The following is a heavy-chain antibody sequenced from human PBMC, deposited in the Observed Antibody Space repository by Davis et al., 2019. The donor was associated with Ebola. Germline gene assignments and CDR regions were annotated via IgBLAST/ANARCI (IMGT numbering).Heavy chain of an antibody. CDR2: FYYSGTT. V-gene: IGHV4-39*01. D-gene: IGHD3-22*01. J-gene: IGHJ4*02. CDR1: GGSITSSDYY. Sequence: MPSETLSLTCTVSGGSITSSDYYWGWIRQSPGKGLEWIGTFYYSGTTFYNPSLKSRITVSVDPSKNQFSLKLNSATAADTAVYYCASLRQTYDSSGYSQPFDSWGQGSLLTVSS. CDR3: ASLRQTYDSSGYSQPFDS.